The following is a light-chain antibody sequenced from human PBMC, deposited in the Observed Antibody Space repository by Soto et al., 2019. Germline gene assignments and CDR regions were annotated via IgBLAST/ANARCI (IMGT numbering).Light chain of an antibody. CDR2: DVN. V-gene: IGLV2-14*01. J-gene: IGLJ2*01. CDR3: SSYTTANTLI. CDR1: GSDVGHFKY. Sequence: QSVLTQPASVSGSPGQSITISCTGTGSDVGHFKYVSWYQQHPDKAPKLMIYDVNNRPSGVSNRFSGSKSGNTASLTISGLQAEDEADYYCSSYTTANTLIFGGGTKLTVL.